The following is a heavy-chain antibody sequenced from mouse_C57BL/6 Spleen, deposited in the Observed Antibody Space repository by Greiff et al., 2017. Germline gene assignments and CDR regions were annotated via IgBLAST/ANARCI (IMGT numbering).Heavy chain of an antibody. CDR3: ARGWDARNWYFDV. D-gene: IGHD3-3*01. Sequence: VQLQQSGPELVKPGASVKISCKASGYAFSSSWMNWVKQRPGKGLEWIGRIYPGDGDTNYNGKFKGKATLTADKSSSTAYMQLSSLTSEDSAVYFCARGWDARNWYFDVWGTGTTVTVSS. V-gene: IGHV1-82*01. CDR1: GYAFSSSW. CDR2: IYPGDGDT. J-gene: IGHJ1*03.